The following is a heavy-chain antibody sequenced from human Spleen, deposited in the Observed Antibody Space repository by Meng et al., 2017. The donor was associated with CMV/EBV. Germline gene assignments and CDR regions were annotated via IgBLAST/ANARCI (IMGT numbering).Heavy chain of an antibody. D-gene: IGHD2-2*01. Sequence: ASVKVSCKASGYTFIGYSMNWVRQAPGQGLEWMGWMNPNSGNTGYAQKFQGRVTMTRNTSISTAYMELSSLRSEDTAVYYCAGQYQLLLGNNYYYYYGMDVWGQGTTVTVSS. V-gene: IGHV1-8*02. CDR1: GYTFIGYS. CDR2: MNPNSGNT. J-gene: IGHJ6*02. CDR3: AGQYQLLLGNNYYYYYGMDV.